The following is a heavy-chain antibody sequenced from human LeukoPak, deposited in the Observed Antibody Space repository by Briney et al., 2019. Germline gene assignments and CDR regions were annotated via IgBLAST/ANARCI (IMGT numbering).Heavy chain of an antibody. V-gene: IGHV3-7*01. CDR2: IKQDGSEK. Sequence: PGGSLRLSCAASGFTFSSYSMNWARQAPGKGLEWVANIKQDGSEKYYVDSVKGRFTISRDNAKNSLYLQMNSLRAEDTAVYYCARDTYSSSWYEWGYYYYGMDVWGQGTTVTVSS. J-gene: IGHJ6*02. D-gene: IGHD6-13*01. CDR3: ARDTYSSSWYEWGYYYYGMDV. CDR1: GFTFSSYS.